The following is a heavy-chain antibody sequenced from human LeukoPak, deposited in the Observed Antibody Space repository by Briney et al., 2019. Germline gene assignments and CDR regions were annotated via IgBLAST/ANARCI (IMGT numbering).Heavy chain of an antibody. V-gene: IGHV3-74*01. J-gene: IGHJ4*02. CDR3: AKRIQSAMAMGY. Sequence: GGSLRLSCAASGFTFSHYWMHWVRQVPGKGLVWVSHINNDGSSTTYADSVKGRFTISRDNSKNTMYLQMNSLRAEDTAVYYCAKRIQSAMAMGYWGQGTLVTVSS. CDR2: INNDGSST. D-gene: IGHD5-18*01. CDR1: GFTFSHYW.